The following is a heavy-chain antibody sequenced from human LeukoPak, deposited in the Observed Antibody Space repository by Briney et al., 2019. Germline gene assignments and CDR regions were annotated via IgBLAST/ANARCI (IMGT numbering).Heavy chain of an antibody. Sequence: GASVKVSCKASGGTFSSYAISWVRQAPGQGLEWMGGIIPIFGTANYAQKFQGRVTNTADESTSTAYMELSSLRSEDTAVYYCARTPNLIAVAGNYYFDYWGQGTLVTVSS. D-gene: IGHD6-19*01. CDR3: ARTPNLIAVAGNYYFDY. CDR2: IIPIFGTA. CDR1: GGTFSSYA. J-gene: IGHJ4*02. V-gene: IGHV1-69*13.